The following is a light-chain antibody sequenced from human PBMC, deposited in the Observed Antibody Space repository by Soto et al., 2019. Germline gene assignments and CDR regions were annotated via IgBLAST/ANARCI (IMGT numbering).Light chain of an antibody. Sequence: ELVWTQSPGTLSLSPGERATLSCRASQSVSSSYLAWYQKKAGQAPRLLIYDASNRATGIPARFSGSGSGTDFNLTISRLETEDFAVYYCQQRSNWTITFGQGTRLEIK. CDR2: DAS. V-gene: IGKV3D-20*02. J-gene: IGKJ5*01. CDR3: QQRSNWTIT. CDR1: QSVSSSY.